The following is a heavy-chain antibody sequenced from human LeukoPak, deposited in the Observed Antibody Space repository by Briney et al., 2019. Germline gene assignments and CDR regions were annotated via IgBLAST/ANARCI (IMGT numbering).Heavy chain of an antibody. Sequence: GWALRLSCADSGFTCSRYAMSWVRQAPGKGLDWVPAISGSGGTPQYADSVKGRFTIFRYSSKKTLYLQMHSLRAEDTGGYFCSKRFGRAAAGNPFDYWGQGTLVTVSS. D-gene: IGHD6-13*01. V-gene: IGHV3-23*01. CDR2: ISGSGGTP. CDR3: SKRFGRAAAGNPFDY. CDR1: GFTCSRYA. J-gene: IGHJ4*02.